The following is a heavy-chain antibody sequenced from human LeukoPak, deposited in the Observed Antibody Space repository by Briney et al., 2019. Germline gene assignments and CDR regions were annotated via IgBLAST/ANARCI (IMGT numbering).Heavy chain of an antibody. Sequence: SETLSLTCTVSGGSISSSSYYWGWIRQPPGKGLEWIGSIYYSGSTYYNPSLKSRVTISVDTSKNQFSLKLSSVTAADTAVYYCARYGDYDAVSWFDPWGQGTLVIVSS. V-gene: IGHV4-39*07. CDR2: IYYSGST. D-gene: IGHD4-17*01. CDR1: GGSISSSSYY. J-gene: IGHJ5*02. CDR3: ARYGDYDAVSWFDP.